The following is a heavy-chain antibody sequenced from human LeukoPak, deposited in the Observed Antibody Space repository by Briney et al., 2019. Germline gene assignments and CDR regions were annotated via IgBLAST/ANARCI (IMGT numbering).Heavy chain of an antibody. CDR1: GFTFSSYG. J-gene: IGHJ4*02. D-gene: IGHD4-17*01. V-gene: IGHV3-30*03. CDR2: ISYDGSNK. CDR3: ARDLFSKYGDYPTGD. Sequence: GGSLRLSCAASGFTFSSYGMHWVRQAPGKGLEWVAVISYDGSNKYYADPVKGRFTISRDNSKNTLYLQMNSLRAEDTAVYYCARDLFSKYGDYPTGDWGQGTLVTVSS.